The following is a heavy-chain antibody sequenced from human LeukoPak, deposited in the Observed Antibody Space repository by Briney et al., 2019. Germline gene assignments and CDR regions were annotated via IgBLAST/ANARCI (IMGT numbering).Heavy chain of an antibody. CDR2: FYRGGST. D-gene: IGHD6-13*01. V-gene: IGHV3-23*03. CDR3: ARRYTNSWAHDY. Sequence: GGSLRLSCAASGFTFSSYAMSWVRQALGKGLEWVSVFYRGGSTYYADSVKGRFTISRDDSKNTLYLQMNSLRADDTAVYYCARRYTNSWAHDYWGQGTLVTVSS. CDR1: GFTFSSYA. J-gene: IGHJ4*02.